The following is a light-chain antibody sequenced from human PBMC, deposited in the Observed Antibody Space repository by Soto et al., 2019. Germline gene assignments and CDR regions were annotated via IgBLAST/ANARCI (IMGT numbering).Light chain of an antibody. V-gene: IGKV1-39*01. J-gene: IGKJ1*01. CDR3: QQSYSNPTWT. Sequence: DIQLTQSPSSLSASVGDRITITCRASQSISTYLNWYQQKPGEAPTLLFYDSSTLQSGVPSRFSGSGFGAEFSLTVSSLQPKDFATYYCQQSYSNPTWTFGQGTKVEIK. CDR2: DSS. CDR1: QSISTY.